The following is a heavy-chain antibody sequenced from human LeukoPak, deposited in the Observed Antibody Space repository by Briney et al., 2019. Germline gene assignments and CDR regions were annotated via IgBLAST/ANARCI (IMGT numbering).Heavy chain of an antibody. V-gene: IGHV3-23*01. D-gene: IGHD3-10*01. J-gene: IGHJ3*02. CDR2: YSYWCDST. CDR3: ARMEIGVRGVNTLKAAFDI. Sequence: GGPLRLSCAASGFAFPRYTMVWVREAPGRGVEGLSAYSYWCDSTPYAGSVKGRFSISRDNSKNTLYLQMNSLRAEDTAVYYCARMEIGVRGVNTLKAAFDIWGQGTMVTVSS. CDR1: GFAFPRYT.